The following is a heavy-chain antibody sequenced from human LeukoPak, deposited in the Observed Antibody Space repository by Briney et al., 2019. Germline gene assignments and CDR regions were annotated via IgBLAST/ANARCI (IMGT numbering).Heavy chain of an antibody. CDR3: ARLDSSLDAFDI. CDR1: GGSISSSSYY. D-gene: IGHD6-19*01. CDR2: IYYSGST. Sequence: SETLSLTCTVSGGSISSSSYYWGWIRQPPGKGLEWIGSIYYSGSTYYNPSLKSRVTISVDTSNNQFSLKLSSVTAADTAVYYCARLDSSLDAFDIWGQGTMVTVSS. V-gene: IGHV4-39*01. J-gene: IGHJ3*02.